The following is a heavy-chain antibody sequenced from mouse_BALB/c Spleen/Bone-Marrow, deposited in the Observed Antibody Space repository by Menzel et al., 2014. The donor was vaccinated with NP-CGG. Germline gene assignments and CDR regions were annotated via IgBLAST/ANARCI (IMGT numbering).Heavy chain of an antibody. D-gene: IGHD2-4*01. CDR1: GFNIKDTY. V-gene: IGHV14-3*02. Sequence: EVQLQQSGAELVKPGASVKLSCTASGFNIKDTYMHWVKQRPERGLEWIGRIDPANGNTKYDPKFQGKATITADTSSNTAYLQLSSLTSEDTAVYYCAMITTGAWFAYCGQGTLVTVSA. CDR3: AMITTGAWFAY. J-gene: IGHJ3*01. CDR2: IDPANGNT.